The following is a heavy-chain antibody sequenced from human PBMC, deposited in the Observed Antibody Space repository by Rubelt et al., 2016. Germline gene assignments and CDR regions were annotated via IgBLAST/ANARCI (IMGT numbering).Heavy chain of an antibody. CDR1: GFTFSSYA. D-gene: IGHD5-18*01. CDR2: ISGSGGST. Sequence: VLPGGSLRLSCAASGFTFSSYAMSWVRQAPGKGLEWVSVISGSGGSTYYADSVKGRFTISRDNSKNTLFLQMNSLRAEDTAVYYCAKVGLAGIQVWLYFDHWGQGTLVTVSS. V-gene: IGHV3-23*01. CDR3: AKVGLAGIQVWLYFDH. J-gene: IGHJ4*02.